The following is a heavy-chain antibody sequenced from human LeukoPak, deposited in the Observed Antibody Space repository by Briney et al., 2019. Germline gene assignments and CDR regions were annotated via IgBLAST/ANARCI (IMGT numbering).Heavy chain of an antibody. CDR3: VRIPNSANFPNWFDP. V-gene: IGHV3-21*01. Sequence: GGSLRLSRAASGFTFSSSTMNWVRQAPGKGLEWVSSISSSSNYIYYADSVKGRFTISRDNAKNSLYLQMNSLRADDTAVYYCVRIPNSANFPNWFDPWGQGTLVTVSS. CDR2: ISSSSNYI. D-gene: IGHD4/OR15-4a*01. CDR1: GFTFSSST. J-gene: IGHJ5*02.